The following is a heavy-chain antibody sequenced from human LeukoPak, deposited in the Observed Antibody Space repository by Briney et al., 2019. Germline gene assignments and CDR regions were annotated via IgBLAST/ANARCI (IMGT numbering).Heavy chain of an antibody. J-gene: IGHJ4*02. D-gene: IGHD6-13*01. CDR2: INHSGST. Sequence: SETLSLTCAVYGGSFSGYYWSWIRQPPGKGLEWIGEINHSGSTSYNPSLKSRVTISVDTSKNQFSLKLSSVTAADTAVYYCARGLAFWQLAPKKYYFDYWGQGTLVTVSS. CDR1: GGSFSGYY. CDR3: ARGLAFWQLAPKKYYFDY. V-gene: IGHV4-34*01.